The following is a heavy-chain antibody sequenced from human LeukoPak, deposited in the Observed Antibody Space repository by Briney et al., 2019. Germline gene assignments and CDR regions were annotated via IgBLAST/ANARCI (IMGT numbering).Heavy chain of an antibody. D-gene: IGHD5-18*01. CDR3: AKMGFSYGSIF. CDR2: IYYSGRT. V-gene: IGHV4-30-4*01. Sequence: PSETLSLTCNVSGASINNGEHFWSWIRQPPHKGLEWIGYIYYSGRTYYGPSLKSRVSISMDKSKNQFSLNVNSVTAADTAVYYCAKMGFSYGSIFWGQGTLVTVSS. J-gene: IGHJ1*01. CDR1: GASINNGEHF.